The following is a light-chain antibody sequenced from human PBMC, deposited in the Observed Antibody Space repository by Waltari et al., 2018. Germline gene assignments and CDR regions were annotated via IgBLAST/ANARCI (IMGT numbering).Light chain of an antibody. Sequence: DIQMTQSPSTLSASVGDRVTITCRASQSISSWLAWYQQKPGKAPKLLIYKASSLESGVPSRFSGSGSGTEFTLTISSLQPDDFATYYCQQYNSPVMFGQGTKVEIK. J-gene: IGKJ1*01. CDR1: QSISSW. CDR2: KAS. V-gene: IGKV1-5*03. CDR3: QQYNSPVM.